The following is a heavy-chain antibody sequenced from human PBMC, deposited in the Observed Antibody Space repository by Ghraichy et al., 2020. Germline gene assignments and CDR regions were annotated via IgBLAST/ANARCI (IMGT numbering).Heavy chain of an antibody. CDR3: MTDADIIVGLEGFGY. Sequence: GESLNISCAASGFSFRDAYMNWVRQAPGKGLEWVGRIKGKRGGETTDFAAPVKGRFTISRDDSKATVYLQMDSLRTEDTATYYCMTDADIIVGLEGFGYWGQGAPVTVSS. CDR2: IKGKRGGETT. D-gene: IGHD1-26*01. J-gene: IGHJ4*02. V-gene: IGHV3-15*07. CDR1: GFSFRDAY.